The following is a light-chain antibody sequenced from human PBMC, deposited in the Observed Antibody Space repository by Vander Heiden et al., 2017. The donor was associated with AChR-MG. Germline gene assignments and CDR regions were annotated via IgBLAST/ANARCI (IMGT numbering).Light chain of an antibody. Sequence: QSVLTQPPSVSGAPGPRVTIPCVGPNYNIGAGYGVQWERHLPGAAPKVLIFRSVDRPSGVPDRFSGSKSGTSASLAITGLQAEDEAVYYCQSYDNGLSGWVFGGGTKVTVL. CDR1: NYNIGAGYG. CDR3: QSYDNGLSGWV. CDR2: RSV. V-gene: IGLV1-40*01. J-gene: IGLJ3*02.